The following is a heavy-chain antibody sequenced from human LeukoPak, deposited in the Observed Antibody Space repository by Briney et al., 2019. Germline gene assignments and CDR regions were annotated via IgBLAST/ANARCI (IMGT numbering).Heavy chain of an antibody. J-gene: IGHJ4*02. CDR1: GFTFSNAW. D-gene: IGHD1-14*01. CDR2: ISSSGSTT. CDR3: AAKEGTRSDFDY. V-gene: IGHV3-11*04. Sequence: PGGSLRLSCAASGFTFSNAWMGWVRQAPGKGLEWVSYISSSGSTTHYADSAKGRFTISRDNAKNSLYLQMNSLRGEDTAVYYCAAKEGTRSDFDYWGQGTLVTVSS.